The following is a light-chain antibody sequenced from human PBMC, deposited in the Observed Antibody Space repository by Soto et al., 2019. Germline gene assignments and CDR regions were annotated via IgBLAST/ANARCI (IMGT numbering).Light chain of an antibody. CDR1: QSVSSSY. Sequence: IVSKLDTGSVSLAPGQGVTISCMASQSVSSSYLAWYQQKPGQAPRLLIYGASSRATGIPDRFSGSGSGTDFTLTISRLEPEDVAVYYCQQYGSAPPCTFGQGTKVDIK. J-gene: IGKJ1*01. CDR3: QQYGSAPPCT. CDR2: GAS. V-gene: IGKV3-20*01.